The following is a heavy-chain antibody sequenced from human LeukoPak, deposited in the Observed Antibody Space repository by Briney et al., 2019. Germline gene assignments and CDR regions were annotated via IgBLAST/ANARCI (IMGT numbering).Heavy chain of an antibody. CDR3: ARGVMITFGGVIVYDAFDI. D-gene: IGHD3-16*02. V-gene: IGHV4-61*02. CDR1: GGSISSGSYY. CDR2: IYTSGST. J-gene: IGHJ3*02. Sequence: PSETLSLTCTVSGGSISSGSYYWSWIRQPAGKGLEWIGRIYTSGSTNYNPSLKSRVTISVDTSKNQFSLKLSSVTAADTAVYYCARGVMITFGGVIVYDAFDIWGQGTMVTVSS.